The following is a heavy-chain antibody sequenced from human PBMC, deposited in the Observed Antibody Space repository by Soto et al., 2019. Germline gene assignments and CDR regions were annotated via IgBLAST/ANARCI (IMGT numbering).Heavy chain of an antibody. CDR2: IAYHGSNK. D-gene: IGHD2-8*01. CDR1: GSTFIPYA. CDR3: AKDLSRDMVYYGMDV. Sequence: RGVLRITCAPSGSTFIPYAMLWGRQAPDKGLEWVSVIAYHGSNKDYADSVKGRFTISRDNSKNTLYLQMNSLRAEDTAVYYCAKDLSRDMVYYGMDVWGQGT. J-gene: IGHJ6*01. V-gene: IGHV3-30*18.